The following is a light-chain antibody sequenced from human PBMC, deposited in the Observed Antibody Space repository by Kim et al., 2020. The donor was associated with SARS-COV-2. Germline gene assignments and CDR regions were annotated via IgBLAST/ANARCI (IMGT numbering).Light chain of an antibody. V-gene: IGKV1-27*01. CDR3: HKYKSDPS. CDR1: QCISNY. CDR2: AAS. Sequence: PPEGERVTIPCRPSQCISNYLAWYHQKPGKVLKLLFFAASTLQSGVPPRFSGSGSGTDFPLTISSLQPEDVATYYCHKYKSDPSFRQGTKVDI. J-gene: IGKJ1*01.